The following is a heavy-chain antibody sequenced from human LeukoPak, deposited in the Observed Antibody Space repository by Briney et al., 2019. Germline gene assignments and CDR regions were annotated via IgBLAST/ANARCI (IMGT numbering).Heavy chain of an antibody. CDR2: IIPIFGTA. CDR1: GGTFSSYA. J-gene: IGHJ4*02. V-gene: IGHV1-69*05. D-gene: IGHD1-7*01. CDR3: ARDRGTGTYSFDC. Sequence: SVKVSCKASGGTFSSYAISWVRQAPGQGLEWMGGIIPIFGTANYAQKFQGRVTITTDESTSTAYMELSSLRSEDTAVYYCARDRGTGTYSFDCWGQGTLVTVSS.